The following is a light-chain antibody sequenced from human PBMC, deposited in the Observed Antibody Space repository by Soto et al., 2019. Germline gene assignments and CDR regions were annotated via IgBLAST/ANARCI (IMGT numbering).Light chain of an antibody. CDR2: GNS. J-gene: IGLJ1*01. Sequence: QSVLTQPPSVSGAPGQRVTISCTGSSSNIGAGYDVHWYQQLPGTAPKLLIYGNSNRPSGVPDRFSGSKSGTSASLAITGLQAEDEADYYCRSYDSSLSGYVFGTGTKRTVL. CDR3: RSYDSSLSGYV. V-gene: IGLV1-40*01. CDR1: SSNIGAGYD.